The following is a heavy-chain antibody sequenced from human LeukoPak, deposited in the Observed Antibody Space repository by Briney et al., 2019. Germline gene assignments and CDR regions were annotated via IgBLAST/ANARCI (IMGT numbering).Heavy chain of an antibody. CDR1: GYTFTAYY. D-gene: IGHD2-2*01. V-gene: IGHV1-2*02. CDR2: MVPSSGAS. J-gene: IGHJ4*02. Sequence: ASVKVSCKASGYTFTAYYVHWVRQAPGQGLEWMGYMVPSSGASHYSQKLQDRVTMTRDTSTSTAYLELSGLTSDDTAVYYCSTEDKYCTSTTCGDFWGQGTLVTVSS. CDR3: STEDKYCTSTTCGDF.